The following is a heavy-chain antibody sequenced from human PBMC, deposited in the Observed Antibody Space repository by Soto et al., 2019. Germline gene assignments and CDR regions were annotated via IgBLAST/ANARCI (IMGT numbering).Heavy chain of an antibody. Sequence: EASVKVSCKASGYIFTDYYIHWVRQAPGQGPEWMGWFNPYSGGPNYAQKFLGRVTMTRDTSITTAYLDLSKLTSDDTAVYYCSRSYGGSRHPMDVWGQGTAVTVSS. CDR1: GYIFTDYY. J-gene: IGHJ6*02. V-gene: IGHV1-2*02. CDR3: SRSYGGSRHPMDV. CDR2: FNPYSGGP. D-gene: IGHD2-15*01.